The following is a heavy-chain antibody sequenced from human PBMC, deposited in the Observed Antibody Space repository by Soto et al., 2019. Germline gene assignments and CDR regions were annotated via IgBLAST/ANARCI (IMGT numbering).Heavy chain of an antibody. CDR1: GASISGFY. Sequence: SETLSLTCTVSGASISGFYWSWIRKSAGKGLEWIGRIYATGTTDYNPSLKSRVMMSVDTSKKQFSLKLRSVTAADTAVYYCVRDGTKTLRDWFDPWGQGMSVTVSS. CDR3: VRDGTKTLRDWFDP. J-gene: IGHJ5*02. D-gene: IGHD1-1*01. CDR2: IYATGTT. V-gene: IGHV4-4*07.